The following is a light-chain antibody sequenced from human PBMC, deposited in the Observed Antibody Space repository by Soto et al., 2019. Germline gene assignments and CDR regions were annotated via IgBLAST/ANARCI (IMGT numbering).Light chain of an antibody. CDR1: QSVTPF. CDR3: QQRSNWPWT. V-gene: IGKV3-11*01. CDR2: DAS. Sequence: EIVLTQSPATLSLSPGERATLSCRASQSVTPFLAWYQQNPGQAPRLLISDASDRATGIPARFSGSGSGTDFILTISSLESEDFAVYYCQQRSNWPWTFGQGTKVEI. J-gene: IGKJ1*01.